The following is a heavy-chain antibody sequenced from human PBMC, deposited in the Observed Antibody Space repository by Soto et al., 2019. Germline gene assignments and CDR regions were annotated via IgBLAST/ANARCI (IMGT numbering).Heavy chain of an antibody. V-gene: IGHV4-31*03. J-gene: IGHJ5*02. Sequence: SETLSLTCTVSGGSISSGGYYWSWIRQHPGKGLEWIGYIYYSGSTYYNPSLKSRVTISVDTSKNQFSLKLSSVTAADTAVYYCARQKIDWFDPWGQGTLVTSPQ. CDR1: GGSISSGGYY. CDR3: ARQKIDWFDP. CDR2: IYYSGST.